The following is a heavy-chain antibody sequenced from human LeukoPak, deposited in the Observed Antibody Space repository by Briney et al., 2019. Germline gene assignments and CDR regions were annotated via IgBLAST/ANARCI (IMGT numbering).Heavy chain of an antibody. D-gene: IGHD6-6*01. CDR3: AREYSSSRPPYYYYGMDV. CDR1: GFIFSNYA. CDR2: ISWNSGTI. Sequence: GGSLRLSCAGSGFIFSNYAMHWVRQPPGKGLEWVSGISWNSGTIDYADSVRGRFTISRDNAKNTLYLQMNSLRAEDTAVYYCAREYSSSRPPYYYYGMDVWGQGTTVTVSS. J-gene: IGHJ6*02. V-gene: IGHV3-9*01.